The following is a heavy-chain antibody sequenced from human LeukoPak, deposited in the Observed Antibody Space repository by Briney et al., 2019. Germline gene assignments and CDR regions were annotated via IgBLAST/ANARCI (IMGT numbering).Heavy chain of an antibody. CDR3: AKDPARQYYYYYMDV. D-gene: IGHD6-6*01. CDR1: GFTFSSYG. V-gene: IGHV3-30*02. J-gene: IGHJ6*03. Sequence: GGSLRLSCAASGFTFSSYGMHWVRQAPGKGLEWVAFIRYDGSNKYYADSVKGRFTISRDNSKNTLYLQMNSLRAEDTAVYYCAKDPARQYYYYYMDVWGKGTTVTVSS. CDR2: IRYDGSNK.